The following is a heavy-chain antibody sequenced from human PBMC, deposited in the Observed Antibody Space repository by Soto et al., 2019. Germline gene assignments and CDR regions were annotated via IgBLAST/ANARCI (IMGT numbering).Heavy chain of an antibody. V-gene: IGHV3-21*06. Sequence: GGSRRRSCEASGFRFSDYRMSGVRQAPGKGLQWVSSISSGGSFIHVAESLKGRLTVSRDNAKNSVFLELSSLRAEDTAVYYCARYSVGWYEYWGQGTLVTVSS. CDR3: ARYSVGWYEY. D-gene: IGHD1-26*01. CDR2: ISSGGSFI. J-gene: IGHJ5*01. CDR1: GFRFSDYR.